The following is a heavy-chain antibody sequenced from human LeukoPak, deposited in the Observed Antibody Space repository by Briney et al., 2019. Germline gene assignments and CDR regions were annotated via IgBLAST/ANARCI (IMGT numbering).Heavy chain of an antibody. J-gene: IGHJ4*02. V-gene: IGHV3-21*01. CDR3: ARLSESAAADDY. D-gene: IGHD6-13*01. CDR2: ISSSSSYI. Sequence: GGSLRLSCAASGFTFSSYSMNWVRQAPGKGLEWVSSISSSSSYIYYADSVKGRFTTSRDNAKNSLYLQMNSLRAEDTAVYYCARLSESAAADDYWGQGTLVTVSS. CDR1: GFTFSSYS.